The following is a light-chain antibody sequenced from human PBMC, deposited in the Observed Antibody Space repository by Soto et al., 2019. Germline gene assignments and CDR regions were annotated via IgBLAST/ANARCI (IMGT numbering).Light chain of an antibody. Sequence: AIQMTQSPSSLSASVGDRVTITCRASQGIRNDLGWYHQKPGKAPKLLIYAASSLQSGVPSRFSGSGSGTDFTRTISSLQPEDFATYYCLQDYNYPRTFGQGTKVEIK. V-gene: IGKV1-6*01. CDR1: QGIRND. CDR2: AAS. J-gene: IGKJ1*01. CDR3: LQDYNYPRT.